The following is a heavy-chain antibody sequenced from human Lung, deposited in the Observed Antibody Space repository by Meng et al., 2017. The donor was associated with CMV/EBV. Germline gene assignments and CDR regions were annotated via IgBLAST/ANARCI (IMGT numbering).Heavy chain of an antibody. J-gene: IGHJ5*02. CDR1: GGSLSGYY. CDR2: ITHSGST. Sequence: SETLSLTCAVYGGSLSGYYWSWIRQPPGKGLEWIGEITHSGSTKYNPSLKSRVTISVDTSNNQFSLNVKSVTAADMGVYYCARGGREETYGPNCESWDQGTLVTVSS. D-gene: IGHD3-10*01. CDR3: ARGGREETYGPNCES. V-gene: IGHV4-34*01.